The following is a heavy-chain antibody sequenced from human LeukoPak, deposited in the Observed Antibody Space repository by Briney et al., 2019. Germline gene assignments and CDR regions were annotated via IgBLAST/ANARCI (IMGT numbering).Heavy chain of an antibody. J-gene: IGHJ3*02. V-gene: IGHV3-23*01. CDR2: ISGSGGST. CDR1: GGTFSSYA. D-gene: IGHD3-10*01. CDR3: AKDPLLDYYGSGSYLDAFDI. Sequence: SCKASGGTFSSYAMSWVRQAPGKGLEWVSAISGSGGSTYYADSVKGRFTISRDNSKNTLYLQMNSLRAEDTAVYYCAKDPLLDYYGSGSYLDAFDIWGQGTMVTVSS.